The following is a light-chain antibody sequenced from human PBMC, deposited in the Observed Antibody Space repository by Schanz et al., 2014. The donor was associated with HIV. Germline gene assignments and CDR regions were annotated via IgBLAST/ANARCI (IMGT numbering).Light chain of an antibody. V-gene: IGLV2-14*01. Sequence: QSALTQPASVSGSPGQSITISCTGTSSDVGGYKYVSPYQQYPGKAPKLIIFDVDNRPSGVSWRFSASKSGNTASLTISGLQAEDEADYYCSSYTISSTFVVFGGGTRLTVL. CDR1: SSDVGGYKY. J-gene: IGLJ2*01. CDR2: DVD. CDR3: SSYTISSTFVV.